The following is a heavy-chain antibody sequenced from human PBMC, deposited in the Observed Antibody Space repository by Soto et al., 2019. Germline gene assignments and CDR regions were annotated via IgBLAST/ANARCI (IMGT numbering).Heavy chain of an antibody. J-gene: IGHJ6*02. V-gene: IGHV3-13*01. CDR3: ARGRYYGMDS. Sequence: EVQLVESGGGLVQPGGSLRLSCAASGFTFSSYDMHWVRHATGKGLEWVSAIGTAVDTYYPGSVKGRFTISRENAKNYLYLQMNSLRAGDTAVYYCARGRYYGMDSWGQGTTVTVSS. CDR1: GFTFSSYD. CDR2: IGTAVDT.